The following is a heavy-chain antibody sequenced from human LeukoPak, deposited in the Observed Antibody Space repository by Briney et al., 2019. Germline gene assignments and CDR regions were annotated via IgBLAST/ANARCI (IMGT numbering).Heavy chain of an antibody. D-gene: IGHD3-9*01. V-gene: IGHV3-23*01. Sequence: GGSLRLSCVASAFTFSKHPMSWVRQAPGNGRELVSAINERGDIAKYADSVMRRFTISRDNSKNTLYLQMNSLRAEDTAVYHCARGDDISPGRVLEYWGRGTLVTVSS. J-gene: IGHJ4*02. CDR3: ARGDDISPGRVLEY. CDR2: INERGDIA. CDR1: AFTFSKHP.